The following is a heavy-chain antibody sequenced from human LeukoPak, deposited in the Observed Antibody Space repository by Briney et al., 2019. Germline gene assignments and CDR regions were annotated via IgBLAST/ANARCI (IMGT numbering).Heavy chain of an antibody. CDR2: INWNGGST. D-gene: IGHD3-10*01. CDR3: ARGGFGELPPGCDY. CDR1: GFTFSSYG. J-gene: IGHJ4*02. Sequence: GGTLRLSCAASGFTFSSYGMSWVRQAPGKGLEWVSGINWNGGSTGYADSVKGRFTISRDNAKNSLYLQMNSLRAEDTALYYCARGGFGELPPGCDYWGQGTLVTVSS. V-gene: IGHV3-20*04.